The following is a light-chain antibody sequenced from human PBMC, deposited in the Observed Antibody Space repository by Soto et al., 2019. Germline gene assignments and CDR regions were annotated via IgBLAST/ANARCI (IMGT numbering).Light chain of an antibody. Sequence: QSVLTQPPSVSGAPGQRVTISCTGSSSNIGAGHDVHWFQQLPGTAPKLLIYGDNNRPSGVPERFSGSKSGTSASLAITGLQAEDEADYYCQSYDRSLSGLVFGGGTKVTVL. CDR1: SSNIGAGHD. CDR2: GDN. V-gene: IGLV1-40*01. CDR3: QSYDRSLSGLV. J-gene: IGLJ3*02.